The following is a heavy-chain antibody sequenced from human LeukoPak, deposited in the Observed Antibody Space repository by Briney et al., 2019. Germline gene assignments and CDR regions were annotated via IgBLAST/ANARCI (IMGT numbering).Heavy chain of an antibody. J-gene: IGHJ5*02. CDR1: GYSFTSYW. CDR2: IYPGDSDT. Sequence: GESLKISCKGSGYSFTSYWIGWVRQMPGKGLEWMGIIYPGDSDTRYSPSFQGQVTISADKSISTAYLQWSSLKASDTAMYYCARIGYSSGWYEGFSWFDPWGQGTLVTVSS. D-gene: IGHD6-19*01. V-gene: IGHV5-51*01. CDR3: ARIGYSSGWYEGFSWFDP.